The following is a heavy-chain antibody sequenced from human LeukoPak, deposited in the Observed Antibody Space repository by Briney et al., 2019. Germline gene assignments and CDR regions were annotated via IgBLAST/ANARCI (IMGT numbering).Heavy chain of an antibody. D-gene: IGHD2-21*02. V-gene: IGHV4-4*07. CDR2: IYTTGST. Sequence: SETLSLTCTVSGGSISSYYWSWIRQPAGKGLEWIGRIYTTGSTNYNPSLKSRVTVSVDTSKNLFSLKLSSVTAADTAVYYCARQQRRIVVVTAIDYWGQGTLVTVSS. J-gene: IGHJ4*02. CDR1: GGSISSYY. CDR3: ARQQRRIVVVTAIDY.